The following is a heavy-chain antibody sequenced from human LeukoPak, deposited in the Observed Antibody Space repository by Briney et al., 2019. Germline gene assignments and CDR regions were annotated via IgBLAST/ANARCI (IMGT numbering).Heavy chain of an antibody. Sequence: GASVKVSCKASGYTVTGYYMHWVRQAPAQGLEWMGWINPNSGGTNYAQKFQGRVTMTRDTSISTAYMELSRLRSDDTAVYYCARGVAVAGTADYWGQGTLVTVSS. J-gene: IGHJ4*02. V-gene: IGHV1-2*02. CDR1: GYTVTGYY. D-gene: IGHD6-19*01. CDR3: ARGVAVAGTADY. CDR2: INPNSGGT.